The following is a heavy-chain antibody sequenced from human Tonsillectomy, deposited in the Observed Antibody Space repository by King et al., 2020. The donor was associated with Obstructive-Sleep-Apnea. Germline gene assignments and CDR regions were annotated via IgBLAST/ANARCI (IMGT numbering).Heavy chain of an antibody. CDR2: ISYDGNNK. D-gene: IGHD6-19*01. CDR1: EFTFNRYA. CDR3: ARAAIAWDSGWYFDY. Sequence: VQLVESGGGVVQPGRPLRLSCAASEFTFNRYAMHWVRQAPGKGLEWVTLISYDGNNKYYADSVKGRFTISRDNFKNTLYLQINSLRAEDTAMYYCARAAIAWDSGWYFDYWGQGTLVTVSS. V-gene: IGHV3-30*04. J-gene: IGHJ4*02.